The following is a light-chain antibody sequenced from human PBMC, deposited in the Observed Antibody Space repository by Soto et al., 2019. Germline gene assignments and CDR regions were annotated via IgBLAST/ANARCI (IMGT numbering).Light chain of an antibody. V-gene: IGKV1-12*01. CDR2: AAP. CDR3: QPGDSFPFT. Sequence: MQMTQTQASVSASVGDRVTITCRARQDISRRVGWYQQRPGKDPKLLTSAAPSVQSGGPGRFSGSASGTDFTLVISSLQAEDFANYLCQPGDSFPFTFVRGTKVDCK. J-gene: IGKJ3*01. CDR1: QDISRR.